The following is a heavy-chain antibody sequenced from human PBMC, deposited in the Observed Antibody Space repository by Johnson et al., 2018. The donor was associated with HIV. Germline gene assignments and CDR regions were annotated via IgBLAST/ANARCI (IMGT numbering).Heavy chain of an antibody. CDR2: IKQDGRER. J-gene: IGHJ3*02. Sequence: EVQLVESGGGLVLPGGSLRLSCVGSGFTFSSYWMSWVRQAPGKGLEWVATIKQDGRERYHVDSVKGRFTISRDNAKKSLYLQMNSLRVEDTAVYFCARNGDGYTPDAFDIWGQGTVVTVSS. V-gene: IGHV3-7*01. D-gene: IGHD5-24*01. CDR1: GFTFSSYW. CDR3: ARNGDGYTPDAFDI.